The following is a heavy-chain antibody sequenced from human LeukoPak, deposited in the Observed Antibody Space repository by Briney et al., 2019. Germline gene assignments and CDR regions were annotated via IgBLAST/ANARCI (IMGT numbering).Heavy chain of an antibody. D-gene: IGHD4-17*01. Sequence: ASVKVSCKASGYIFTNYFIHWVRQAPGQGLEWMGIINPSNNSTNYAQKFQGRVTMTRDTSTSTVYMDLSSLRSEDTAMYYCARGGAGERHSYWGQGTLVTVSS. V-gene: IGHV1-46*01. CDR2: INPSNNST. CDR3: ARGGAGERHSY. J-gene: IGHJ4*02. CDR1: GYIFTNYF.